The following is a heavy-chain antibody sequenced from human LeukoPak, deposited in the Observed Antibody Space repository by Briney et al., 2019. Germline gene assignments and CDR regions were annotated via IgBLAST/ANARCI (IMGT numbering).Heavy chain of an antibody. CDR3: ARDRVVVAFDI. D-gene: IGHD2-15*01. J-gene: IGHJ3*02. Sequence: GGSLRLSCAASGFTFSRYAMSWVRQAPGKGLEWVAAISSSGGGTFHADSVRDRFTISRDNSKNSLYLQMNSLRAEDTAVYYCARDRVVVAFDIWGQGTMVTVSS. CDR1: GFTFSRYA. V-gene: IGHV3-23*01. CDR2: ISSSGGGT.